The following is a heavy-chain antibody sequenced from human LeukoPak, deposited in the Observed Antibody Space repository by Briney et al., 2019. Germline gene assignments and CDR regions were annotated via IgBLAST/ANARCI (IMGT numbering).Heavy chain of an antibody. CDR1: GFTFSSYN. CDR3: ARWPYSSSYYFDY. Sequence: GGSLRLSCAASGFTFSSYNMNWVRQSPEKGLEWVSSITSGTTYIYYADSVRGRFTLSRDNAKNSLYLQMNSLRAEDTAMYYCARWPYSSSYYFDYWGQGTLVTVSS. CDR2: ITSGTTYI. D-gene: IGHD6-6*01. V-gene: IGHV3-21*01. J-gene: IGHJ4*02.